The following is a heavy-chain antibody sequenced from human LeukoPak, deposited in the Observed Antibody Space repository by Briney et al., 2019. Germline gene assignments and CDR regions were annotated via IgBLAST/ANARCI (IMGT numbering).Heavy chain of an antibody. Sequence: GGSLRLSCAASGFTFSSYWMSWVRQAPGKGLEWVAVISYDGSNKYYADSVKGRFTISRDNSKNTLYLQMNSLRAEDTAVYYCAKGGDYLEDRGGAFDIWGQGTMVTVSS. J-gene: IGHJ3*02. CDR2: ISYDGSNK. CDR3: AKGGDYLEDRGGAFDI. D-gene: IGHD4-17*01. V-gene: IGHV3-30*18. CDR1: GFTFSSYW.